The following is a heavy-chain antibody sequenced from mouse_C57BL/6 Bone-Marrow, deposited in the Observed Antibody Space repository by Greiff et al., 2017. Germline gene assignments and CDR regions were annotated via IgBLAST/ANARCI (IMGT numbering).Heavy chain of an antibody. CDR2: ISPGGSYT. CDR1: GFTFSSYC. Sequence: EVQVVESGGDLVKPGGSLKLSCAASGFTFSSYCMSWVRQTPDQRLEWVATISPGGSYTYYPESVKGEFTIAEDNAKNTPYLQMSSLKSEDTAMYYCARGLGRRGWYFDVWGTGTTVTVSS. CDR3: ARGLGRRGWYFDV. V-gene: IGHV5-6*01. D-gene: IGHD4-1*01. J-gene: IGHJ1*03.